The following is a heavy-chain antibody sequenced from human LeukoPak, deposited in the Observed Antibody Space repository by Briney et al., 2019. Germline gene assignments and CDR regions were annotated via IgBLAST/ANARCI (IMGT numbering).Heavy chain of an antibody. CDR1: GFTFSSYW. CDR3: VREYSSSSGRAFDI. V-gene: IGHV3-74*01. CDR2: ISTDGSST. D-gene: IGHD6-6*01. J-gene: IGHJ3*02. Sequence: PGGSLRLSCAASGFTFSSYWMHWVRQAPGKGLVWVSRISTDGSSTNSADSVKGRFTISRDNAKNTLYLQMNSLRAEDTAVYYCVREYSSSSGRAFDIWGRGTMVTVSP.